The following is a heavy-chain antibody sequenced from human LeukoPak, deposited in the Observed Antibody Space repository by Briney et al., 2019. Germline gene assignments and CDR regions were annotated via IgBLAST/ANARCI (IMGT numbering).Heavy chain of an antibody. CDR3: AAGDMATTIN. Sequence: PRGSLRLSCAAPGFTFSSYSMNWVRQAPGKGLEWVSYISSSSSTIYYADSVKGRFTIPRDNAKNSLYLQMNSLRAEDTALYDCAAGDMATTINWGQGTLVTVSS. V-gene: IGHV3-48*01. CDR2: ISSSSSTI. D-gene: IGHD5-24*01. J-gene: IGHJ4*02. CDR1: GFTFSSYS.